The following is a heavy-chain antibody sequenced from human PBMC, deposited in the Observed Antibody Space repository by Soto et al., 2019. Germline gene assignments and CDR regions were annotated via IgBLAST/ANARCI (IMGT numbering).Heavy chain of an antibody. CDR1: GFTFSNTY. D-gene: IGHD2-2*01. J-gene: IGHJ5*02. CDR2: IYTAGGT. V-gene: IGHV3-53*01. CDR3: ARALPVAKGGFDP. Sequence: GESLRLSCAASGFTFSNTYMTWVRQPPGKGLECVSVIYTAGGTNYADSVKGRFIISRDNSKNTLYLQMNSLRAEDTAVYYCARALPVAKGGFDPWGQGTLVTVSS.